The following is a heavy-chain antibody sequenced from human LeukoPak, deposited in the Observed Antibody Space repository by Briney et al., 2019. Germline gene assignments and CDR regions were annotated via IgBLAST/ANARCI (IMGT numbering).Heavy chain of an antibody. J-gene: IGHJ6*02. Sequence: SETLSLTCTVSGGSISSSSYYWSWIRQPPGKGLEWIATINYSGSTYYNPSLKSRVTISVDTSKNQFSLKLSSVTAADTAVYYCARVLKPTTILYYYFGMDVWGQGTTVTVSS. CDR3: ARVLKPTTILYYYFGMDV. CDR2: INYSGST. CDR1: GGSISSSSYY. V-gene: IGHV4-39*07. D-gene: IGHD3-9*01.